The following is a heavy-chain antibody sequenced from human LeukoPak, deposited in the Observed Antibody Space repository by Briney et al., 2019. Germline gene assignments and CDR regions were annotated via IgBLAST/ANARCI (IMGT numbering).Heavy chain of an antibody. CDR1: SGAVSSGGFY. D-gene: IGHD3-10*01. CDR3: ARWGSNMAREKGDH. CDR2: IYYSGVT. V-gene: IGHV4-61*08. Sequence: SETLSLTCTVSSGAVSSGGFYWSWIRQHPGKGLEWIGYIYYSGVTNYNPSLKTQVTISVDTSKNQFSLKLSSVTAADTAVYYCARWGSNMAREKGDHWGQGALVTVSS. J-gene: IGHJ4*02.